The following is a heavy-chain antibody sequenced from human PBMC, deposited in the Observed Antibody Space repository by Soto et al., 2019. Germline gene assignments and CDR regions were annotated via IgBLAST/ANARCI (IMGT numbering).Heavy chain of an antibody. Sequence: QVQLVQSGAEVKKPGASVKVSCKASGYTFTSYGISWVRQAPGQGLEWMGWISADNGNRNYAQKFQGRATMNTDTTANTTYIDLRSLRSNDTAVYYCARGKDDFWIGYLDNWGQGTLVTVPS. J-gene: IGHJ4*02. CDR2: ISADNGNR. V-gene: IGHV1-18*01. D-gene: IGHD3-3*01. CDR3: ARGKDDFWIGYLDN. CDR1: GYTFTSYG.